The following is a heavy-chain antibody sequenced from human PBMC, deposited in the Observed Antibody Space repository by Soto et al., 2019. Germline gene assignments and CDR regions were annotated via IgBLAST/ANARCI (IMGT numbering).Heavy chain of an antibody. CDR3: TPTPGRGDYDYVWGSYRFPFDY. D-gene: IGHD3-16*02. J-gene: IGHJ4*02. CDR2: IRSKAYGGTT. CDR1: GFTFGDYA. Sequence: GGSLRLSCTASGFTFGDYAMSWFRQAPGKGLEWVGFIRSKAYGGTTEYAASVKGRFTISRDDSKSIAYLQMNSLKTEDTAVYYCTPTPGRGDYDYVWGSYRFPFDYWGQGTLVTVSS. V-gene: IGHV3-49*03.